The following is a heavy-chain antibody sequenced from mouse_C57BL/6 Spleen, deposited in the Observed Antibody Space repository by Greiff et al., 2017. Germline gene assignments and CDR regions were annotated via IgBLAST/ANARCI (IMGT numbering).Heavy chain of an antibody. CDR1: GYTFTSYG. J-gene: IGHJ2*01. CDR3: YYYGSSYDYFDY. CDR2: IYPRSGNT. D-gene: IGHD1-1*01. V-gene: IGHV1-81*01. Sequence: LVESGAELARPGASVKLSCKASGYTFTSYGISWVKQRTGQGLEWIGEIYPRSGNTYYNEKFKGKATLTADKSSSTAYMELRSLTSEDSAVYFCYYYGSSYDYFDYWGQGTTLTVSS.